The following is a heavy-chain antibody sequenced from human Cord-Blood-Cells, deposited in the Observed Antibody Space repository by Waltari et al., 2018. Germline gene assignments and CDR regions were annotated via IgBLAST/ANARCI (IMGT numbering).Heavy chain of an antibody. D-gene: IGHD5-18*01. V-gene: IGHV1-69*01. CDR2: IIPIFGTA. Sequence: QVQLVPSGAEVKKPGSSVKVSCKASGGTFSSYAISWVRQAHGHGLEWMGGIIPIFGTANYAQKFQGRVTITADESTSTAYMELSSLRSEDTAVYYCARSAAMRYYYYYMDVWGKGTTVTVSS. CDR3: ARSAAMRYYYYYMDV. J-gene: IGHJ6*03. CDR1: GGTFSSYA.